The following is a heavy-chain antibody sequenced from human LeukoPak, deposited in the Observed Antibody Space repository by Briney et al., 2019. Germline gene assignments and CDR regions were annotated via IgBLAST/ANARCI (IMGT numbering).Heavy chain of an antibody. V-gene: IGHV1-69*13. CDR1: GYTFTSYA. CDR2: IIPIFGTA. J-gene: IGHJ4*02. D-gene: IGHD1-26*01. CDR3: ARKALSGSYHY. Sequence: SVKVSCKASGYTFTSYAMNWVRQAPGQGLEWMGGIIPIFGTANYAQKFQGRVTITADESTSTAYMELSSLRSEDTAVYYCARKALSGSYHYWGQGTLVTVSS.